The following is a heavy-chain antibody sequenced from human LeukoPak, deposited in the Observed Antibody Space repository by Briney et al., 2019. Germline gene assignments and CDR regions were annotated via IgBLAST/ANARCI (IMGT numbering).Heavy chain of an antibody. J-gene: IGHJ6*03. CDR2: IIPTYGTA. D-gene: IGHD3-10*01. V-gene: IGHV1-69*05. CDR3: AIANYGSGSYYTRYYYMDV. Sequence: ASVKVSCKASGGTFSSYAISWVRQAPGQGLEWMGGIIPTYGTANYAQKFQGRVTITTDESTSTAYMELSSLRSEDTAVYYCAIANYGSGSYYTRYYYMDVWGKGTTVTVSS. CDR1: GGTFSSYA.